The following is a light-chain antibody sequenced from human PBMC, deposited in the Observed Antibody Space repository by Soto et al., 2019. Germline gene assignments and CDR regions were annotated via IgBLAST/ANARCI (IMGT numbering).Light chain of an antibody. CDR2: EDD. CDR3: QSYDSFIGV. J-gene: IGLJ3*02. Sequence: LWYQQRPGSAPTTVIFEDDQRSSGVPDRFSASIDSSSNSASLTISGLKTEDEADYYCQSYDSFIGVFGGGTQLTVL. V-gene: IGLV6-57*02.